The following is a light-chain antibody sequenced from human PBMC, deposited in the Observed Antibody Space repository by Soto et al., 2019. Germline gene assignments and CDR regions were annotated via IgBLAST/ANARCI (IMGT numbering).Light chain of an antibody. CDR3: QQYNNCPPIT. CDR2: GAS. CDR1: QSVSGN. V-gene: IGKV3-15*01. Sequence: DIVMTQSPATLSVSPGERATLSCRASQSVSGNLAWYQQIPGQAPRLLIYGASTMATGIPARFSGSGSGTEFTLTISSLQSEDFAVYYCQQYNNCPPITFGQGTRLEIK. J-gene: IGKJ5*01.